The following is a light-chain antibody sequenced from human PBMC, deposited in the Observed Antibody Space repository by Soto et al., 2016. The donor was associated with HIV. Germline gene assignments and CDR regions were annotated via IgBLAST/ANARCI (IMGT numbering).Light chain of an antibody. J-gene: IGLJ2*01. CDR3: QLWETSSDQVV. CDR1: NIGTRS. Sequence: SYELTQPPSLSVAPGKTATITCEGNNIGTRSVHWYQHKSGQAPVLVVYDGRTRPSGIPERFSGSNSGNMATLTISRVEAGDEADYHCQLWETSSDQVVFGGGTKLTVL. CDR2: DGR. V-gene: IGLV3-21*03.